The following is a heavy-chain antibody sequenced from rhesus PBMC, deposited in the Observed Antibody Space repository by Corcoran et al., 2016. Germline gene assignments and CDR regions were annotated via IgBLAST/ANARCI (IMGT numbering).Heavy chain of an antibody. D-gene: IGHD3-3*01. CDR1: GFTFSDSY. J-gene: IGHJ4*01. CDR2: IRNKAKGGTT. Sequence: EVQLVESGGGLVQPGGSLRLSCAASGFTFSDSYMSWVRQAPGKGPEWVVFIRNKAKGGTTEYAASVKGRFTISIDDSKSIASLQMNSLKTEDTAVYYCARDFGQDYWGQGVLVTVSS. CDR3: ARDFGQDY. V-gene: IGHV3S22*01.